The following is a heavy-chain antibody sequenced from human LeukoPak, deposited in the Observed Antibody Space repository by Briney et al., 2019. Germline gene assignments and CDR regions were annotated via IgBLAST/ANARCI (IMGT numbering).Heavy chain of an antibody. V-gene: IGHV3-48*01. D-gene: IGHD6-19*01. CDR2: INRYSNTT. J-gene: IGHJ4*02. CDR3: ARDLRQWLVCGY. Sequence: GGSLRLSCVGSGFTFRSHAMNWVRQAPGNGLEWLAYINRYSNTTSYADSVKGRFTVSRDNVKNSLYLEMTRLRVEDSAIYYCARDLRQWLVCGYWGQGTLISVSS. CDR1: GFTFRSHA.